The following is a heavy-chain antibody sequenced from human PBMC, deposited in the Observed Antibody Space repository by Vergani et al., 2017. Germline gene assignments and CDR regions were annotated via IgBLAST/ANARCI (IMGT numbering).Heavy chain of an antibody. V-gene: IGHV3-23*04. CDR3: AKDITLGEQLAIYYMDV. J-gene: IGHJ6*03. CDR1: GFTFSSYA. D-gene: IGHD6-6*01. Sequence: EVQLVESGGGLVQPGGSLRLSCAASGFTFSSYAMSWVRQAPGKGLEWVSAISGSGGSTYYADSVKGRFTISRDNSKNTLYLQMNSLRAEDTAVYYCAKDITLGEQLAIYYMDVWGKGATVTVS. CDR2: ISGSGGST.